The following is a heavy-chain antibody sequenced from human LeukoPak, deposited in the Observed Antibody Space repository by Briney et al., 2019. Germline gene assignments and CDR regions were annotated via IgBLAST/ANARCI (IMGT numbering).Heavy chain of an antibody. J-gene: IGHJ4*02. CDR2: IDHSGST. CDR3: ATLGEYYDSSGYYYN. V-gene: IGHV4-34*01. D-gene: IGHD3-22*01. Sequence: SETLSLTCAVYGGSFSGFYWSWIRQPPGKGLEWIGEIDHSGSTYYNPSLKSRVTISEDTSKNQFSLKLTSVTAADTAVYYCATLGEYYDSSGYYYNWGQGTLVTVSS. CDR1: GGSFSGFY.